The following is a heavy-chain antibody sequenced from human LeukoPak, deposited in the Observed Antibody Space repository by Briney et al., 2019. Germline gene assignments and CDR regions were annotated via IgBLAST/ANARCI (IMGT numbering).Heavy chain of an antibody. Sequence: SETLSLTCAVYGGSFSGYYWSWIRQPPGKGLEWIGEINHSGSTNYNPSLKSRVTISVDTSKNQFSLKLSSVTAADTAVYYCARVGGYSYGYSDYWGQGTLVTVSS. CDR1: GGSFSGYY. CDR2: INHSGST. J-gene: IGHJ4*02. CDR3: ARVGGYSYGYSDY. V-gene: IGHV4-34*01. D-gene: IGHD5-18*01.